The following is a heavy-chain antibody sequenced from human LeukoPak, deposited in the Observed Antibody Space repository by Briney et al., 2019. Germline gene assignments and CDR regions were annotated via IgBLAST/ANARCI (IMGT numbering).Heavy chain of an antibody. V-gene: IGHV4-39*01. CDR1: GDSISNHIYY. CDR3: ARLRALSGHRGAFDI. J-gene: IGHJ3*02. CDR2: VYYTGNA. Sequence: KTSETLSLTCAVSGDSISNHIYYWDWIRQTPGKGLEWIGAVYYTGNAYYNPSLKSRVTISVDTSGNRFSLHLSSVNAADTAIYYCARLRALSGHRGAFDIWGQGTLVTVSS. D-gene: IGHD5/OR15-5a*01.